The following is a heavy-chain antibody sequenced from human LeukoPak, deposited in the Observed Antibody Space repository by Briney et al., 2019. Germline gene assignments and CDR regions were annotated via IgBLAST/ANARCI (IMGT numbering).Heavy chain of an antibody. CDR1: GFTFSSYA. Sequence: YPGGSLRLSCAASGFTFSSYAMSWARQAPGKGLEWVSAISGSGGSTYYADSVKGRFTISRDNSKNTLYLQMNSLRAEDTAVYYCAKIHQGVVTATFDYWGQGTLVTVSS. D-gene: IGHD2-21*02. V-gene: IGHV3-23*01. J-gene: IGHJ4*02. CDR3: AKIHQGVVTATFDY. CDR2: ISGSGGST.